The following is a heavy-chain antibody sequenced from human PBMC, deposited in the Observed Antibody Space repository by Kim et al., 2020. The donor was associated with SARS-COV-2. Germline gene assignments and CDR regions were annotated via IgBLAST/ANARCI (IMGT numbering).Heavy chain of an antibody. CDR2: INHSGST. D-gene: IGHD3-3*01. CDR3: ARGSPGEYYDFWSGYPPDPNWFDP. V-gene: IGHV4-34*01. Sequence: SETLSLTCAVYGGSFSGYYWSWIRQPPGKGLEWIGEINHSGSTNYNPSLKSRVTISVDTSKNQFSLKLSSVTAADTAVYYCARGSPGEYYDFWSGYPPDPNWFDPWGQGTLVTVSS. J-gene: IGHJ5*02. CDR1: GGSFSGYY.